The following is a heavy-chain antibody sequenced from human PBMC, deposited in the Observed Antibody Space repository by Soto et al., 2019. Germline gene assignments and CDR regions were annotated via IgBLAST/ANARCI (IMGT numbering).Heavy chain of an antibody. CDR1: GFTFSSYA. D-gene: IGHD5-18*01. J-gene: IGHJ4*02. Sequence: EVQLLESGGGLVEPGGSLGLSCAASGFTFSSYAMTWVGQAPGKGVEWVSGNSGSGGDTYYIDSVKARFTISRDNSKNTLYLQMNSLRAEDTAVYYCAKDSGGGGYTYGRCDYWGQGTLVTVSS. CDR3: AKDSGGGGYTYGRCDY. V-gene: IGHV3-23*01. CDR2: NSGSGGDT.